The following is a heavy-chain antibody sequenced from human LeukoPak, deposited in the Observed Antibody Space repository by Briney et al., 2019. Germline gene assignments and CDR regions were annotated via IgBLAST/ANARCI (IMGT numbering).Heavy chain of an antibody. V-gene: IGHV1-46*03. CDR1: GYTFTSYY. CDR2: INPSGGST. CDR3: ARGELGITIFGVVITPFDY. D-gene: IGHD3-3*01. J-gene: IGHJ4*02. Sequence: ASVKVPCKASGYTFTSYYMHWVRQAPGQGLEWMGIINPSGGSTSYAQKFQGRVTMTRDTSTSTVYMELSSLRSEDTAVYYCARGELGITIFGVVITPFDYWGQGTLVTVSS.